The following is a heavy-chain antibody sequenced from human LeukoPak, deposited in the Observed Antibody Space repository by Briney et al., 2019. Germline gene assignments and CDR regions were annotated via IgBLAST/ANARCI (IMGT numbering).Heavy chain of an antibody. D-gene: IGHD5-18*01. Sequence: GGSLRLSCVGSGFTLRNYDMSWVRQAPGKGLEWVSYISSRGSVIYYADAVKGRFMISRDNAMSSLYLQMNSLRAEDTAVYYCARDPGYGYSGAFDIWGQGTMVTVSS. CDR1: GFTLRNYD. CDR3: ARDPGYGYSGAFDI. J-gene: IGHJ3*02. V-gene: IGHV3-48*01. CDR2: ISSRGSVI.